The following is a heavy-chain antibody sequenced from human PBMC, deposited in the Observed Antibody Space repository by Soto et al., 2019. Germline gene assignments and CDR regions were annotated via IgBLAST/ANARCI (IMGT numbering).Heavy chain of an antibody. CDR1: GFTFGDYA. CDR2: IRSKAYGGTT. D-gene: IGHD4-17*01. V-gene: IGHV3-49*03. Sequence: PGGSLRLSCTASGFTFGDYAMSWFRQAPGKGLEWVGFIRSKAYGGTTEYAASVKGRFTISRDDSKSIAYLQMNSLKTEDTAVYYCTRETTVTTRADFDYWGQGTLVTVSS. CDR3: TRETTVTTRADFDY. J-gene: IGHJ4*02.